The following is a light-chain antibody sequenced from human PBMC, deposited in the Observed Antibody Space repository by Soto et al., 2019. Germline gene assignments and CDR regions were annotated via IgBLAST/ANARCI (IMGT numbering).Light chain of an antibody. CDR3: QQYGSLSWA. CDR1: QSVSTY. Sequence: DNVLTQSPDTLSLSPGERASLSCRASQSVSTYLAWYQQKPGQGPRLLIYDASNRATGIPARFSGSGSGTDFTLTISSLEPEDFAVYYCQQYGSLSWAFGQGTKVDIK. CDR2: DAS. J-gene: IGKJ1*01. V-gene: IGKV3-11*01.